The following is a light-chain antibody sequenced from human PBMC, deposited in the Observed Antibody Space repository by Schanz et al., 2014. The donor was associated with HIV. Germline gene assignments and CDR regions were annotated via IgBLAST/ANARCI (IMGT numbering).Light chain of an antibody. Sequence: EIVMAQSPATLSVSPGERATLSCRASQTISGKLAWYQQTPGQAPRLLIYGASTRATGIPARFSGSGSGTEFTLTISSLQSEDFAVYYCQQRSNWPPKYTFGQGTKLEIK. CDR1: QTISGK. CDR2: GAS. CDR3: QQRSNWPPKYT. J-gene: IGKJ2*01. V-gene: IGKV3D-15*01.